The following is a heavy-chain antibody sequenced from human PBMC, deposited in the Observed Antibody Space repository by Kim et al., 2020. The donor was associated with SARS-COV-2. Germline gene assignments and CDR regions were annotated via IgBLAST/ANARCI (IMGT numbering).Heavy chain of an antibody. D-gene: IGHD2-15*01. J-gene: IGHJ4*02. V-gene: IGHV4-34*01. CDR3: ARGRREIVVVVAASFDY. Sequence: LKSRVTISVDTSKNQFSLKLSSVTAADTAVYYCARGRREIVVVVAASFDYWGQGTLVTVSS.